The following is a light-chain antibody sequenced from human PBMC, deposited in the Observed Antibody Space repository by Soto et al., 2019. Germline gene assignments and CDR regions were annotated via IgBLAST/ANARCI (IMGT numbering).Light chain of an antibody. CDR2: GAS. CDR1: QSVSSSY. Sequence: EIVLTQSPGTLSLSPWERATLSCRASQSVSSSYLAWYQQKPGQAPRLLIYGASSRATGIPDRFSGSGSGTDFTLTISRREPEDFAVYYCQQYGSSPWTFGQGTKVDI. CDR3: QQYGSSPWT. V-gene: IGKV3-20*01. J-gene: IGKJ1*01.